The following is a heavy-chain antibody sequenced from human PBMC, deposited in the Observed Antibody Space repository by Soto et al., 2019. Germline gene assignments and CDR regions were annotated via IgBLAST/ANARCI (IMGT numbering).Heavy chain of an antibody. CDR1: GFTFDDYG. CDR3: VGGESFNFDY. D-gene: IGHD1-26*01. J-gene: IGHJ4*02. V-gene: IGHV3-20*04. CDR2: VNWNGGST. Sequence: GGSLRLSCAASGFTFDDYGMSWARQAPGKGLGWVSGVNWNGGSTGYADSVKGRFTISRDNAKNSLYLQMNSLRAEDTAFYYCVGGESFNFDYWSQGTLVTVSS.